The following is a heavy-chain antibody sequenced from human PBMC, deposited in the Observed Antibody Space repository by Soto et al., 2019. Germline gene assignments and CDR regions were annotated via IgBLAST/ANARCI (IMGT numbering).Heavy chain of an antibody. V-gene: IGHV3-33*01. CDR2: VWHDGSNT. CDR3: ARENRVGSDAFEI. CDR1: GFTFNNYA. D-gene: IGHD1-26*01. Sequence: GGSLRLSCAASGFTFNNYAMHWVRQAPGKGLEWVALVWHDGSNTYYADSVKGRFTISRDNSNNTMYLQMNSLRAEDTAVYYGARENRVGSDAFEIWGQRTMV. J-gene: IGHJ3*02.